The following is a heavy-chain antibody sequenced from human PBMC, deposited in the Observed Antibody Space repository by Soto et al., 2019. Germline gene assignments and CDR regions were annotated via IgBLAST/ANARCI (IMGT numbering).Heavy chain of an antibody. CDR1: GFTFSSYG. CDR2: ISYDGSNK. CDR3: ANSYYDFWSGYYTGIDY. J-gene: IGHJ4*02. D-gene: IGHD3-3*01. V-gene: IGHV3-30*18. Sequence: GGSLRLSCAASGFTFSSYGMHWVRQAPGKGLEWVAVISYDGSNKYYADSVKGRFTISRDNSKNTLYLQMNSLRAEDTAVYYCANSYYDFWSGYYTGIDYWGQGTLVTVSS.